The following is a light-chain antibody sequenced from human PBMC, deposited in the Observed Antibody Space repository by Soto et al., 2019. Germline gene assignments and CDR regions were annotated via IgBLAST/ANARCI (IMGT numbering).Light chain of an antibody. CDR2: AAS. V-gene: IGKV1-8*01. CDR1: QGISSY. J-gene: IGKJ1*01. Sequence: AIRMTQSPSSLSASTGDRDTITCRASQGISSYLAWYQQKPGKAPKLLIYAASTLQSGVPSRFSGSGSGTDFTLTISCLQSEDFATYYCQQYYSYPRTFGQRTKVDIK. CDR3: QQYYSYPRT.